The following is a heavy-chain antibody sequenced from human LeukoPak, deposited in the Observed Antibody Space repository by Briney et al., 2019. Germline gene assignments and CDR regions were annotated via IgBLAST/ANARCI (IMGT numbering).Heavy chain of an antibody. D-gene: IGHD4-23*01. CDR3: AREYGGNPGLFGY. V-gene: IGHV1-18*01. J-gene: IGHJ4*02. Sequence: SVKVSCKASGYTFIGYSISWVRQAPGHGLEWMGWITPYNGNTNYVQNFQGRVTMTTDTSTSTAYMELRSPRSDDTAVYYCAREYGGNPGLFGYWGQGTLVTVSS. CDR1: GYTFIGYS. CDR2: ITPYNGNT.